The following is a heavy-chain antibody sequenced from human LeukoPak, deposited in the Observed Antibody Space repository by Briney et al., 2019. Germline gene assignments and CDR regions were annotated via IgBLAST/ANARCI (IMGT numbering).Heavy chain of an antibody. J-gene: IGHJ4*02. Sequence: SETLSLTCAVYGGSFSGYYWSWIRQPPGKGLEWIGEINHSGSTNYNPSLKSRVTISVDTSKNQFSLKLSSVTAADTAVYYCVAGLGSSELDYWGQGTLVTVSS. CDR1: GGSFSGYY. CDR2: INHSGST. V-gene: IGHV4-34*01. D-gene: IGHD3/OR15-3a*01. CDR3: VAGLGSSELDY.